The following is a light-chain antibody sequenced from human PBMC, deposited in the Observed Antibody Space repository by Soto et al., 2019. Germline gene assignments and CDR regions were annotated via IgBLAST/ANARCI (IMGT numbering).Light chain of an antibody. Sequence: DIVLTQSPGTLSLSPGERATLSCRASQSVSNNYLAWYQQKPGQAPRLLIYGASSRATGFPGRFSGSGAGTDFTLTISRLEPEDVAVYYCQQYGSSPGTFGQGTNLEIK. J-gene: IGKJ2*01. V-gene: IGKV3-20*01. CDR1: QSVSNNY. CDR3: QQYGSSPGT. CDR2: GAS.